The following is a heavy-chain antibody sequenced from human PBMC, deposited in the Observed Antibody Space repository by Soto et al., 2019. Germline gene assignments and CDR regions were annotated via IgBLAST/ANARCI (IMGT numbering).Heavy chain of an antibody. Sequence: EVQLVESGGDLAQPGGSLRLSCAASGFTFSNYEVNWVRQGPGKGLEWISYITTSGDVMYYAGSVRGRFTVSRDSAKNSVYLQMNSLRVEDTGVYYCAREEIKCGGDCFFLWGQGTLVTVSS. CDR1: GFTFSNYE. CDR2: ITTSGDVM. V-gene: IGHV3-48*03. D-gene: IGHD2-21*02. CDR3: AREEIKCGGDCFFL. J-gene: IGHJ4*02.